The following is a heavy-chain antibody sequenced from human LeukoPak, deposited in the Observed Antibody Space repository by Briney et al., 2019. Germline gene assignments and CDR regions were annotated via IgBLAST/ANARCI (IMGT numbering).Heavy chain of an antibody. CDR1: GFKFDDYG. CDR3: AGYYYDSSRGFDL. D-gene: IGHD3-22*01. Sequence: GGSLRLSCAASGFKFDDYGMSWVRQAPGKGLEWVCDINWNGAWTGYADSVKGRFTISRDNAKNSLYLQLNSLRAEDTALYYCAGYYYDSSRGFDLWGQGTLVTVSA. V-gene: IGHV3-20*04. CDR2: INWNGAWT. J-gene: IGHJ5*02.